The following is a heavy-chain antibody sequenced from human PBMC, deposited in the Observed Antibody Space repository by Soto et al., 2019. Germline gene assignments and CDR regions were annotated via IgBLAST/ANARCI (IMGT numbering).Heavy chain of an antibody. J-gene: IGHJ4*02. CDR3: ARDRIVGATRFDS. CDR1: GGSISSGDYY. Sequence: QVQLQESGPGLVKPSQTLSLTCTVSGGSISSGDYYWSWIRQPPGKGLEWIGYIYYSGSPYYNPSLKSRVTISVDTSKNQFSLMLSSVTAADTAVYYCARDRIVGATRFDSLGQGTLVTVSS. V-gene: IGHV4-30-4*01. D-gene: IGHD1-26*01. CDR2: IYYSGSP.